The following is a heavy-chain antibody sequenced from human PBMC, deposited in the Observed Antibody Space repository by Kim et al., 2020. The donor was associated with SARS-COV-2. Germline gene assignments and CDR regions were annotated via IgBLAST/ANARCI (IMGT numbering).Heavy chain of an antibody. CDR1: GFTFSSYA. CDR2: ISGSGGST. V-gene: IGHV3-23*01. J-gene: IGHJ4*02. CDR3: ARSMVRGVIWWSGEFYFDF. Sequence: GGSLRLSCAASGFTFSSYAMSWVRQAPGKVLEWVSVISGSGGSTYYADSVKGRFTISRDNSKNTLYLQMNSLRAEDTAVYYCARSMVRGVIWWSGEFYFDFWGQGTLVTVSS. D-gene: IGHD3-10*01.